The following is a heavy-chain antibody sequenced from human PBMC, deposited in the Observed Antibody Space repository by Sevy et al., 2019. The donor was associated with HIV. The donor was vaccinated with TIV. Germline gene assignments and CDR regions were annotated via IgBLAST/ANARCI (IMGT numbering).Heavy chain of an antibody. D-gene: IGHD3-16*01. CDR1: GFTFSSYS. Sequence: GESLKISCAASGFTFSSYSMNWVRQAPGKGLEWVSYISSSSSTIYYADSVKGRFTISRDNAKNSLYLQMNSLRDEDTAVYYCARDGVSVDYYYGMDVWGQGTTVTVSS. CDR2: ISSSSSTI. J-gene: IGHJ6*02. V-gene: IGHV3-48*02. CDR3: ARDGVSVDYYYGMDV.